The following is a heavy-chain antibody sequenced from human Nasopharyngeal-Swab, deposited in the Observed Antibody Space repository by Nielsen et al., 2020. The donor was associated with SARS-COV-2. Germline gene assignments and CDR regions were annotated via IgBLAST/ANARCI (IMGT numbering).Heavy chain of an antibody. D-gene: IGHD6-19*01. CDR3: ASLGKDNSGWSDY. CDR2: IYYSVST. V-gene: IGHV4-39*01. J-gene: IGHJ4*02. Sequence: WIRQPPGKWLEWIGSIYYSVSTYYNPSLKSRVTISVDTSKNQFSLRLSSVTAADTAVYYCASLGKDNSGWSDYWGQGTLVTVSS.